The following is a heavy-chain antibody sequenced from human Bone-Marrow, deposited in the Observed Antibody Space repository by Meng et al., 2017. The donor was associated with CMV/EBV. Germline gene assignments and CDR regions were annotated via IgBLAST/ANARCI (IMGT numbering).Heavy chain of an antibody. Sequence: GGSLRLSCAASGFTFSDYYMSWIRQAPGKGLEWVSYISSSGSTIYYADSVKGRFTISRDNAKNSLYLQMNSLRAEDTAVYYCAREDYSNYNAFDIWGQGTMVTVSS. CDR2: ISSSGSTI. CDR3: AREDYSNYNAFDI. D-gene: IGHD4-11*01. CDR1: GFTFSDYY. V-gene: IGHV3-11*04. J-gene: IGHJ3*02.